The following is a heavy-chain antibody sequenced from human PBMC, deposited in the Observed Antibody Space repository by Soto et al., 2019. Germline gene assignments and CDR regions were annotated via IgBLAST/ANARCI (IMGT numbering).Heavy chain of an antibody. CDR2: ISGSGGST. V-gene: IGHV3-23*01. D-gene: IGHD6-13*01. CDR1: GFTFSSYA. CDR3: EKDLASLGSNDAFDI. Sequence: GESLKISCAASGFTFSSYAMSWVRQAPGKGLEWVSAISGSGGSTYYADSVKGRFTISRDNSKNTLYLQMNSLIAEDTAVYYCEKDLASLGSNDAFDIWGQGTMVTVSS. J-gene: IGHJ3*02.